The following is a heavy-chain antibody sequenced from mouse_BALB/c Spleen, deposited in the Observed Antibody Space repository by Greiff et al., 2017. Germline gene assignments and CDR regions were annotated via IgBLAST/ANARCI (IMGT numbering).Heavy chain of an antibody. V-gene: IGHV2-9*02. CDR2: IWAGGST. Sequence: VKLQESGPGLVAPSQSLSITCTVSGFSLTSYGVHWVRQPPGKGLEWLGVIWAGGSTNYNSALMSRLSISKDNSKSQVFLKMNSLQTDDTAMYYCARNLQLVLFAYWGQGTLVTVSA. D-gene: IGHD4-1*02. CDR3: ARNLQLVLFAY. CDR1: GFSLTSYG. J-gene: IGHJ3*01.